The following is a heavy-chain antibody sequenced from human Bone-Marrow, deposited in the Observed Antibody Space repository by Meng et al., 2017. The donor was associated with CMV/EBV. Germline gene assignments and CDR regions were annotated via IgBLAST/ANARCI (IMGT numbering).Heavy chain of an antibody. CDR3: ARDVGWFAHDY. J-gene: IGHJ4*02. V-gene: IGHV3-7*01. CDR2: IKEDGSQK. D-gene: IGHD3-3*01. CDR1: GFAFSSYW. Sequence: GESLKISCVASGFAFSSYWMAWVRQAPGKGLEWVANIKEDGSQKYYVDSVKGRFTISRDNADNSLYLQMNRLRAEDTAVYYCARDVGWFAHDYWGQGTLVTIYS.